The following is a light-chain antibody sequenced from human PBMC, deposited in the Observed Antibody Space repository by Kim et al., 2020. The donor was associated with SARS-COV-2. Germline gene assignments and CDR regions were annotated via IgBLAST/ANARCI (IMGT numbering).Light chain of an antibody. Sequence: SSELTQDPAVSVALGQTVRITCQGDSLRSYYATWYQQKPGQAPLLVIYGKNNRPSGIPDRFSGSSSATTASLTIPGPQAVDEADYYFNSLDSNDHVVFGG. CDR1: SLRSYY. J-gene: IGLJ2*01. CDR3: NSLDSNDHVV. V-gene: IGLV3-19*01. CDR2: GKN.